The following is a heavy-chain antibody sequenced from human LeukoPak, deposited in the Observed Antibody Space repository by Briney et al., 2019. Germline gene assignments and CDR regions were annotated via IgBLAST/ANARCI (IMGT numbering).Heavy chain of an antibody. D-gene: IGHD6-19*01. CDR1: GYTFTSYD. J-gene: IGHJ3*02. CDR3: ARGLGSSGHDAFDI. V-gene: IGHV1-8*01. CDR2: MNPNSGNT. Sequence: GASVKVSCKASGYTFTSYDINWVRQATGQGLEWMGWMNPNSGNTGYAQKFQGRVTMTRNTSISTAYMELSSLRSEDTAVYYCARGLGSSGHDAFDIWGQGTMVTVSS.